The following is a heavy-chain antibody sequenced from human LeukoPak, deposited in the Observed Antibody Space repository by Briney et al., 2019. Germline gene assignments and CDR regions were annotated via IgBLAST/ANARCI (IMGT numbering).Heavy chain of an antibody. Sequence: TSETLSLTCTVSGGSISISTYYWGWIRQPPGKGLEWIGNIYYSGSTYYNPSLKSRVTISVDTSKNQFSLRLSSVTAADTAVYYCARLGTGYDSSGYSIGWFDPWGQGTLVTVSS. D-gene: IGHD3-22*01. V-gene: IGHV4-39*01. CDR2: IYYSGST. CDR1: GGSISISTYY. CDR3: ARLGTGYDSSGYSIGWFDP. J-gene: IGHJ5*02.